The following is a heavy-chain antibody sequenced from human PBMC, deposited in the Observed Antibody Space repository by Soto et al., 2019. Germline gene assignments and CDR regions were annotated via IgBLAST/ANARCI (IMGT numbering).Heavy chain of an antibody. J-gene: IGHJ6*02. V-gene: IGHV3-23*01. D-gene: IGHD2-2*01. Sequence: GGSLRLSCAASGFTFSSYAMSWVRQAPGKGLEWVSAISGSGGSTYYADSVKGRFTISRDNSKNTLYLQMNSLRAEDTAVYYCARNPPAGYCXSTSCYAVVWDYYGMDVWGQGTTVTVSS. CDR2: ISGSGGST. CDR3: ARNPPAGYCXSTSCYAVVWDYYGMDV. CDR1: GFTFSSYA.